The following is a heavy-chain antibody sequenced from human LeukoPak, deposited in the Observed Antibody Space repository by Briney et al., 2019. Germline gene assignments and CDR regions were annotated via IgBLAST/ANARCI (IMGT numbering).Heavy chain of an antibody. CDR1: GYTFTGYY. D-gene: IGHD2-2*01. CDR3: ARGGYCSSTSCYGAGWFDP. J-gene: IGHJ5*02. Sequence: ASVKVSCKASGYTFTGYYMHWVRQAPGQGLEWMGWINPNSGGTNYAQKFQGRVTMTRDTSISTAYMELSRLRSDDTAVYYCARGGYCSSTSCYGAGWFDPWGQGTLVTVSS. CDR2: INPNSGGT. V-gene: IGHV1-2*02.